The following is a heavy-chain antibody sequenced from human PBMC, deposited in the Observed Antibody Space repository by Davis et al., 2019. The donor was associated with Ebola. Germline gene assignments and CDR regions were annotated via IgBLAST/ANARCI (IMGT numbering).Heavy chain of an antibody. Sequence: GESLKISCAASGFTFSSYSMNWVRQAPGKGLEWVSSISSSSSYIYYADSVKGRFTISRDNAKNSLYLQMNSLRAEDTAVYYCARDTYYYDSSGYFDYWGQETLVTVSS. CDR3: ARDTYYYDSSGYFDY. V-gene: IGHV3-21*01. D-gene: IGHD3-22*01. CDR2: ISSSSSYI. CDR1: GFTFSSYS. J-gene: IGHJ4*02.